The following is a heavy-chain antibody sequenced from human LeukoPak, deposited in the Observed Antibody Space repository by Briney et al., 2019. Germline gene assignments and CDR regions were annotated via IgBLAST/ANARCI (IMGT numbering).Heavy chain of an antibody. CDR3: ARDRGYDFWSGYYTFNWFDP. Sequence: GASVKVSCKASGYTFTSYGISWVRQAPGQGLEWMGWISAYNGNTNYAQKLQGRVTMTTDTSTSTAYMELRSLRSDDTAVYYCARDRGYDFWSGYYTFNWFDPWGQGTLVTVSS. CDR1: GYTFTSYG. V-gene: IGHV1-18*01. CDR2: ISAYNGNT. D-gene: IGHD3-3*01. J-gene: IGHJ5*02.